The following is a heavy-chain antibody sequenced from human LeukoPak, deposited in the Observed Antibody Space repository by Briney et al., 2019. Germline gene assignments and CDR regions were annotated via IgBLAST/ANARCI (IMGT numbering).Heavy chain of an antibody. CDR3: ARVQQDCQTSLGILRCAFDI. D-gene: IGHD3-16*01. CDR2: INPNRGGA. J-gene: IGHJ3*02. V-gene: IGHV1-2*04. CDR1: GYSLSGAY. Sequence: ASVKDSCMASGYSLSGAYIHCVPPSPGRGVESMGWINPNRGGANYTQKFQGCVTMTRDTWISTAYMELSRLRSDDTTVYYCARVQQDCQTSLGILRCAFDIWGQGTMVTVSS.